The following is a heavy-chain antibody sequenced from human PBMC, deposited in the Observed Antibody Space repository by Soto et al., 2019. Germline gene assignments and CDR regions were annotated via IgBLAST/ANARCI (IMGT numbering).Heavy chain of an antibody. V-gene: IGHV3-53*01. CDR2: LYSGGSA. Sequence: SLRLSCAASGFSVTDHYMTWVRQAPGKGLEWVSVLYSGGSAYYGDSVKGRFTISRDSSTNTLYLQMNSLKVGDTAFYFCARSFNDWTTYFDYWSGGPLVTVSS. J-gene: IGHJ4*02. D-gene: IGHD3-9*01. CDR3: ARSFNDWTTYFDY. CDR1: GFSVTDHY.